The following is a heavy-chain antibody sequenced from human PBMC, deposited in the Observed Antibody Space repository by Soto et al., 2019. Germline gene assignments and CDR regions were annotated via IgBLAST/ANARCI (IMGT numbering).Heavy chain of an antibody. V-gene: IGHV4-34*01. CDR1: GGSFSGFY. D-gene: IGHD2-15*01. Sequence: PSETLSLTCAIYGGSFSGFYWSWIRQPPGKGLEWIGEINDSGTTNYNPSLKSRVTISADTSKTHFSLRLTSVTAADTAVYYCARETSQHVYSPYGMDVWGQGTTVTVSS. J-gene: IGHJ6*02. CDR2: INDSGTT. CDR3: ARETSQHVYSPYGMDV.